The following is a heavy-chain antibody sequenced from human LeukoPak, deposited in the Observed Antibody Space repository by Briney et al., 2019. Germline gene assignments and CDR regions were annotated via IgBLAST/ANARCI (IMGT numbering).Heavy chain of an antibody. CDR1: GFTFNDFA. D-gene: IGHD3-16*01. Sequence: PGRSLRLSSAASGFTFNDFAMTCVRQAPGKGLEWVSSIGDAGTYYADSVKGRFTISRDNSKNMLYLQLNSLRAGDTAMYYCAKNLGPFDVRGQGTMVTVSS. V-gene: IGHV3-23*01. CDR3: AKNLGPFDV. CDR2: IGDAGT. J-gene: IGHJ3*01.